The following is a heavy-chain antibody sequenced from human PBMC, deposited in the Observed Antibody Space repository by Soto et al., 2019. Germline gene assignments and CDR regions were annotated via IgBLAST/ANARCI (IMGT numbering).Heavy chain of an antibody. CDR3: ARHRSDFWFDP. CDR1: GGSISSYF. D-gene: IGHD2-15*01. CDR2: IYYSGST. J-gene: IGHJ5*02. V-gene: IGHV4-39*01. Sequence: PSETLSLTCTVSGGSISSYFWGWIRQPPGKGLEWIGSIYYSGSTYYNPSLKSRVTVSVDTSKNQFSLKLSSVTAADTAVYYCARHRSDFWFDPWGQGTLVTVSS.